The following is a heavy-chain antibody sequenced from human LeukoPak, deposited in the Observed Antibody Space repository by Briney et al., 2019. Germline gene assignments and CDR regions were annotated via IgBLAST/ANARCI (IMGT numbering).Heavy chain of an antibody. CDR1: GGSFSGYY. D-gene: IGHD2-2*01. CDR3: ASLGYCSSTSCYDH. Sequence: SETLSLTCAVYGGSFSGYYWSWIRQPPGKGLEWIGEINHSGSTNYNPSLKSRVTISVDTSKNQFSLKLSSVTAADTAVYYCASLGYCSSTSCYDHWGQGTLVTVSS. V-gene: IGHV4-34*01. CDR2: INHSGST. J-gene: IGHJ4*02.